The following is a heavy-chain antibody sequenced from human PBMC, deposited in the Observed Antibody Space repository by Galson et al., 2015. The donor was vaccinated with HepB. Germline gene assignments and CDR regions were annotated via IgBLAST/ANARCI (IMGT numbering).Heavy chain of an antibody. CDR2: ISWDGGST. V-gene: IGHV3-43*01. J-gene: IGHJ4*02. CDR3: AKDIYDSSGYYGGLDY. CDR1: GFTFDDYT. D-gene: IGHD3-22*01. Sequence: SLRLSCAASGFTFDDYTMHWVRQAPGKGLEWVSLISWDGGSTYYADSVKGRFTISRDNSKNSLYLQMNSLRTEDTALYYCAKDIYDSSGYYGGLDYWGQGTLVTVSS.